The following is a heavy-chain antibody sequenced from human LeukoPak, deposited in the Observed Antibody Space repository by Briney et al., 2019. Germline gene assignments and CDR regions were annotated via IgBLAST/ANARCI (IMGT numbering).Heavy chain of an antibody. CDR1: GFTFSSYW. J-gene: IGHJ6*03. CDR3: ARRFILWFGELRYYYYMDD. V-gene: IGHV3-7*01. Sequence: PGGSLRLSCAASGFTFSSYWMSWVRQAPGKGLEWVANIKQDGSEKYYVDSVKGRFTISRDNAKNSLYLQMNSLRAEDTAVYYCARRFILWFGELRYYYYMDDWGKGTTVTVSS. D-gene: IGHD3-10*01. CDR2: IKQDGSEK.